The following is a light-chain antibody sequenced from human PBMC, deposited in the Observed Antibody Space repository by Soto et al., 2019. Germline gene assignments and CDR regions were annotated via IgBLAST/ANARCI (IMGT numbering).Light chain of an antibody. CDR1: HSVSRNY. V-gene: IGKV3-20*01. Sequence: EIVLTQSPGTLSLSPGERATLSCRSSHSVSRNYLAWYQQKTGQAPKLIISDVSSRATVIPDRFSGSGSGSDFTLTNSRLEPVDFAVYYCQQYGISPTFGQGTKVEIK. CDR2: DVS. CDR3: QQYGISPT. J-gene: IGKJ1*01.